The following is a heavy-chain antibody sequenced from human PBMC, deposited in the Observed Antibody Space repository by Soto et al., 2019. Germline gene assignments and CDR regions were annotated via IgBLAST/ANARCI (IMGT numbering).Heavy chain of an antibody. J-gene: IGHJ4*02. CDR1: GFTFSSYA. CDR3: ARAGGLLLDY. Sequence: QVQLVESGGGVVQPGRSLRLSCAASGFTFSSYAMHWVRQAPGKGLEWVAVISYDGSNKYYADSVKGRFTISRDNSKNPLYLQMNSLRAEDTAVYYCARAGGLLLDYWGQGTLVTVSS. CDR2: ISYDGSNK. V-gene: IGHV3-30-3*01. D-gene: IGHD2-15*01.